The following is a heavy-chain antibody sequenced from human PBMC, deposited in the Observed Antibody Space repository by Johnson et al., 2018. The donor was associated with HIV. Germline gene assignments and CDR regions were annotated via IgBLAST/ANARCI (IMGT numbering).Heavy chain of an antibody. D-gene: IGHD3-10*01. J-gene: IGHJ3*02. CDR2: IKSKTDGGTT. Sequence: VQLVESGGGLVKPGGSLRLSCAASGFTFSNSWMNWVRQAPGKGLEWVGCIKSKTDGGTTDYSAPVKGRVTISRDDSKNTLYLQMNSLKTEDTAVYYCTGHSSGAFDIWGQGTMVTVSS. CDR3: TGHSSGAFDI. V-gene: IGHV3-15*01. CDR1: GFTFSNSW.